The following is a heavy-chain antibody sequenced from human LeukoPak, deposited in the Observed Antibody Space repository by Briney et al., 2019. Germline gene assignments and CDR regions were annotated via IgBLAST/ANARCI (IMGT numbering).Heavy chain of an antibody. CDR1: GFSFGGYA. Sequence: GRSLRLSCAASGFSFGGYAMTWVRQAPGKGLEWVSSITYNGAATYYLDSVKARFTISRDNSRSTLYLQMDSLTAEDTALYYCAKDGLYFDGSTHIYYFDSWGQGTLVAVSS. D-gene: IGHD3-9*01. CDR2: ITYNGAAT. CDR3: AKDGLYFDGSTHIYYFDS. J-gene: IGHJ4*02. V-gene: IGHV3-23*01.